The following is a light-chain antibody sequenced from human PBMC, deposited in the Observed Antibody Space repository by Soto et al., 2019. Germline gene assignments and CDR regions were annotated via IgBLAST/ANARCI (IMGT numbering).Light chain of an antibody. CDR3: QQYGSSSWT. CDR1: QSVSSTY. V-gene: IGKV3-20*01. CDR2: AAS. J-gene: IGKJ1*01. Sequence: EIVLTQSPGTLSSSPGERATLSCRASQSVSSTYLAWYQQKPGQAPRLLISAASNRATGIPDRFSGSGSGTDFALTISRLEPEDFAVYYCQQYGSSSWTFGQGTRVDI.